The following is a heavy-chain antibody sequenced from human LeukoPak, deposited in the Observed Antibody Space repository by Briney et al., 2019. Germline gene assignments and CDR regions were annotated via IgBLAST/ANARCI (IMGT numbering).Heavy chain of an antibody. Sequence: GGSLRLSCTASGFTFGDYAMSWFRQAPGKGLEWVGFIRSKAYGGTTEYAASVKGRFTISRDDSKSIAYLQMNSLKTEDTAVYYCTRVLKGATRWYFDYWGQGTLVTVSS. D-gene: IGHD1-26*01. CDR3: TRVLKGATRWYFDY. CDR2: IRSKAYGGTT. J-gene: IGHJ4*02. V-gene: IGHV3-49*03. CDR1: GFTFGDYA.